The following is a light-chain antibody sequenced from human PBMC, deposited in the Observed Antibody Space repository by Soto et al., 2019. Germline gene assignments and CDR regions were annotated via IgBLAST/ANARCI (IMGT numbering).Light chain of an antibody. J-gene: IGKJ1*01. CDR2: AAS. CDR1: VSLLHPNGYNY. V-gene: IGKV1-39*01. Sequence: MTQSPLSLPVTPGEPDSISCRSSVSLLHPNGYNYLNWYQQKPGKAPKLLIYAASTLQSGVPSRFSGSGSGTDFTLSIGSLQPEDFATYYCKQSYSTPRTFGQGTKVDIK. CDR3: KQSYSTPRT.